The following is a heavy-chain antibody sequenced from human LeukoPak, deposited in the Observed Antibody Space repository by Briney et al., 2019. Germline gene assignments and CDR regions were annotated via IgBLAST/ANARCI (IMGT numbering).Heavy chain of an antibody. CDR1: GGSISGYY. D-gene: IGHD7-27*01. CDR2: IHYSGST. V-gene: IGHV4-59*01. Sequence: SETLSLTCAVSGGSISGYYWSWIRQPPGKGLEWIGYIHYSGSTNYNPSLKSRVTISADTSKNHFSLKVTSLTAADTAVYYCARGWGYFDSWGQGTLVTVSS. CDR3: ARGWGYFDS. J-gene: IGHJ4*02.